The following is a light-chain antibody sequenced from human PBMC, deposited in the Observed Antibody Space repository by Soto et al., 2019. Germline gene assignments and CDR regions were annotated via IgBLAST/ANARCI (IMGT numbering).Light chain of an antibody. J-gene: IGLJ2*01. CDR2: YDS. Sequence: VLTQPPSVSVAPGKTATITCGGNNIGSKTVHWYQQKPGQAPVLVIYYDSDRPSGIPERFSGSNSGNTATLTISRVEAGDEADYYCQVWDSSSDHVVFGGGTKLTVL. CDR1: NIGSKT. V-gene: IGLV3-21*04. CDR3: QVWDSSSDHVV.